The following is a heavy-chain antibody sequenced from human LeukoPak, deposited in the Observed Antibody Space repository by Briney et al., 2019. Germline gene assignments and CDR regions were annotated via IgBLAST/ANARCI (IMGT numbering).Heavy chain of an antibody. V-gene: IGHV4-39*07. CDR1: GGSISSSSYY. J-gene: IGHJ5*02. Sequence: SEALSLTCTVSGGSISSSSYYWGWIRQPPGKGLESIGTIYYSGSTYYNPSLKSRVTISVDTSKNQFSLKLSSVTAADTAVYYCARIIISGSNWFDPWGQGTLVTVSS. CDR2: IYYSGST. CDR3: ARIIISGSNWFDP. D-gene: IGHD1-26*01.